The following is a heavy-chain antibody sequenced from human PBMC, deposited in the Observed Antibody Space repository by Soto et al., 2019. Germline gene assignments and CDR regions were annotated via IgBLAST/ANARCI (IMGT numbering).Heavy chain of an antibody. V-gene: IGHV4-34*01. CDR1: GGSFSGYY. D-gene: IGHD1-1*01. Sequence: QVQLQQWGAGLLKPSETLSLTCAVYGGSFSGYYWSWIRQPPGKGLEWIGEINHSGSTNYNPSLKSRVTISVDTSKNQFSLKLSSVTAADTAVYYCARDRARLKTTNWFDPWGQGTLVTVSS. J-gene: IGHJ5*02. CDR3: ARDRARLKTTNWFDP. CDR2: INHSGST.